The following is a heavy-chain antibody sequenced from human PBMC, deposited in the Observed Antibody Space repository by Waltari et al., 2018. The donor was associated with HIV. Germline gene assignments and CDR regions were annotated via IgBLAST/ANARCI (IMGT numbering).Heavy chain of an antibody. V-gene: IGHV1-8*01. CDR1: GDTFTNYD. J-gene: IGHJ6*02. D-gene: IGHD3-3*01. CDR3: ARGPQPSITSLGVVIIRDGMDV. Sequence: QVQLVQSGAEVKKPGASVKVSCKASGDTFTNYDINWVRQATGKGREWMGWVNHNSGKRGYAQKFQGRVTMTRNTSISTAYMELRSLRSEDSAVYYCARGPQPSITSLGVVIIRDGMDVWGQGTTVTVSS. CDR2: VNHNSGKR.